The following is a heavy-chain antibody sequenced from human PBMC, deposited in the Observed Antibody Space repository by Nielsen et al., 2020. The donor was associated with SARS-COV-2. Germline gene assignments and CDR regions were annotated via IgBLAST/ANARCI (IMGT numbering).Heavy chain of an antibody. D-gene: IGHD6-13*01. J-gene: IGHJ4*03. CDR3: ARGTGSSNWWGMHFDY. Sequence: SVKVSCKASGGTFTSYGFTWVRQAPGQGLEWLGGIIPALRTATYAQKFQGRVTISADESTSTAYMEVSSLISKDTAVYYCARGTGSSNWWGMHFDYWGQGTTVTVSS. CDR2: IIPALRTA. CDR1: GGTFTSYG. V-gene: IGHV1-69*13.